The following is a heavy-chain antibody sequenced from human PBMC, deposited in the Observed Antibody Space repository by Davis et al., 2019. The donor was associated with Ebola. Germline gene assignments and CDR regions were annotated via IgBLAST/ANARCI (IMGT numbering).Heavy chain of an antibody. J-gene: IGHJ6*02. CDR1: GFTFRSYE. CDR2: ISSGGNTI. D-gene: IGHD2-15*01. CDR3: AKAGSQFYSHDHMDV. V-gene: IGHV3-48*03. Sequence: PGGSLRLSCAASGFTFRSYEMNWVRQAPGKGLEWISYISSGGNTIYYADFVKGRFTISRDNSKSTLYLQMNSLRTEDTAIYYCAKAGSQFYSHDHMDVWGQGTTVTVSS.